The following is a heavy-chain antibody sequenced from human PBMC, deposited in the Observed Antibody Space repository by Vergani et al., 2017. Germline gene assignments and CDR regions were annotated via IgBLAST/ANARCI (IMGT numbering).Heavy chain of an antibody. Sequence: QVQLQESGPGLVKPSETLSLTCTVSGGSISSYYWSWIRQPPGKGLEWIGYIYYSGSTNYNPSLKSRVTISVDTSKNQFSLKLSSVTAADTAVYYCARQDYDLKCSYYYYYMDVWGKGTTVTVSS. V-gene: IGHV4-59*01. CDR3: ARQDYDLKCSYYYYYMDV. D-gene: IGHD3-3*01. J-gene: IGHJ6*03. CDR1: GGSISSYY. CDR2: IYYSGST.